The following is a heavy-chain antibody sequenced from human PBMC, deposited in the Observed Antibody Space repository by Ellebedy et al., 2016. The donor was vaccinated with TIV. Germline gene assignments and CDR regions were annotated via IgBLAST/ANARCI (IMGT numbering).Heavy chain of an antibody. J-gene: IGHJ6*02. CDR1: GFSSSDYY. Sequence: GESLKISXAASGFSSSDYYMSWIRQAPGKGLEWVSYISDSGSMIHYADSVKGRFTTSRDNSKNSLYLQMNNLRAEDTAVYYCARISSGRSFYGMDVWGQGTTVTVSS. CDR3: ARISSGRSFYGMDV. V-gene: IGHV3-11*01. CDR2: ISDSGSMI. D-gene: IGHD6-19*01.